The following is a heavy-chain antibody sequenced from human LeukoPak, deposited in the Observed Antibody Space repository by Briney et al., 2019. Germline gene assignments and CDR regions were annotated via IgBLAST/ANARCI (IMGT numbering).Heavy chain of an antibody. Sequence: GGSLRLSCAASGFTFSSYSMNWVRQAPGKGLEWVSSISSSSSYIYYADSVKGRFTISRDNAKNSLYLQMNSLRAEDTAVYYCARIVNWNFFLDYWGQGTLVTVSS. CDR2: ISSSSSYI. V-gene: IGHV3-21*01. D-gene: IGHD1-7*01. CDR3: ARIVNWNFFLDY. CDR1: GFTFSSYS. J-gene: IGHJ4*02.